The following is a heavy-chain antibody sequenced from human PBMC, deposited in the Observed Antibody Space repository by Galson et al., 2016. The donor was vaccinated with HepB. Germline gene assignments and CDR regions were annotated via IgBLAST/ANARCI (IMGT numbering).Heavy chain of an antibody. V-gene: IGHV2-5*02. Sequence: PALVKPTQTLTLTCTFSGFSLNTYGESLGWIRQPPGKALEWLGIIYWDDDKRYSPELKSRLAITKDTSKNPVVLTVANLDPVDTGTYFCAHMARVERRGFPYYFDYWGQGTLVTVSS. CDR1: GFSLNTYGES. CDR3: AHMARVERRGFPYYFDY. CDR2: IYWDDDK. D-gene: IGHD1-1*01. J-gene: IGHJ4*02.